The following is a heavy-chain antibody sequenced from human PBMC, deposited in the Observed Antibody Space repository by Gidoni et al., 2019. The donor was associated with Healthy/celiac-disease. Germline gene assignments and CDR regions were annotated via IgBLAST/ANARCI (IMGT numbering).Heavy chain of an antibody. J-gene: IGHJ6*02. CDR3: STADSGRNSVAI. CDR1: AFRFPNHW. Sequence: VQLVESWGDLVQPGGSLRLSCASSAFRFPNHWMSWVRQAPGKGLEWVANINQDGSRTSNVNSVRGRFTITRDNDKNSLDLQMDSLRGDDTAIYYCSTADSGRNSVAIWGQGTTVTVSS. V-gene: IGHV3-7*03. CDR2: INQDGSRT. D-gene: IGHD2-21*01.